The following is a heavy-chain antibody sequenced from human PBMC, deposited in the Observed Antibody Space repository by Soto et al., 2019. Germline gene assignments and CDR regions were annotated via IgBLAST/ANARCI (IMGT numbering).Heavy chain of an antibody. V-gene: IGHV3-30*12. J-gene: IGHJ6*02. CDR1: GFTFSRFG. CDR3: ARDDDLRDNAMDV. D-gene: IGHD3-3*01. CDR2: ITDNGSHK. Sequence: GGSLRLSCAGSGFTFSRFGLHWVRQAPDKGLEWVAVITDNGSHKFYADSVKGRFTISRDNSQNTLYLQMDSLRPEDTALYYCARDDDLRDNAMDVWGQGTTVTVSS.